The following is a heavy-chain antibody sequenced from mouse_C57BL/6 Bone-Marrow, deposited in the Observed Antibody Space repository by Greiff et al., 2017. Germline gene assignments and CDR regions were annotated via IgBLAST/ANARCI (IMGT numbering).Heavy chain of an antibody. D-gene: IGHD4-1*01. CDR3: AAWDVDYAMDY. V-gene: IGHV1-9*01. CDR1: GYTFTGSW. J-gene: IGHJ4*01. Sequence: QVQLQQSGAELMKPGASVKLSCKATGYTFTGSWIEWVKQRPGHGLEWIGEILPGSGSTNYNEKFKGKATFTADTSSNTAYMQLSSLTTEDSAIYYCAAWDVDYAMDYWGQGTSVTVSS. CDR2: ILPGSGST.